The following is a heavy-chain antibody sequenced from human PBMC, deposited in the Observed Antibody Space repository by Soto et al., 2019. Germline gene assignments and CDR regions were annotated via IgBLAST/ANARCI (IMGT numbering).Heavy chain of an antibody. Sequence: GASVKASCKASGYTFTSYGISWVRQAPGQGLEWMRWISACNDNTNYAQKHKGRVTITRDTSTSTAYMELSSLRSEYKAVYYCARGGIVVPAATIDYYYYYYMDVWGKGTTVTVSS. J-gene: IGHJ6*03. CDR2: ISACNDNT. D-gene: IGHD2-2*01. CDR1: GYTFTSYG. CDR3: ARGGIVVPAATIDYYYYYYMDV. V-gene: IGHV1-18*01.